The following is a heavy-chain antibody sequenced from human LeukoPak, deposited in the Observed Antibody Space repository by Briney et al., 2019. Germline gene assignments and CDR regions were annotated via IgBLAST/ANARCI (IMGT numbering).Heavy chain of an antibody. CDR1: GGSISSGGYY. J-gene: IGHJ4*02. V-gene: IGHV4-30-2*01. D-gene: IGHD3-3*01. CDR3: ARVRRALYYDFWSGYLDY. Sequence: SKTLSLTCTVSGGSISSGGYYWSWIRQPPGKGLEWIGYIYHSGSTYYNPSLKSRVTISVDRSKNQFSLKLSSVTAADTAVYYRARVRRALYYDFWSGYLDYWGQGTLITVSS. CDR2: IYHSGST.